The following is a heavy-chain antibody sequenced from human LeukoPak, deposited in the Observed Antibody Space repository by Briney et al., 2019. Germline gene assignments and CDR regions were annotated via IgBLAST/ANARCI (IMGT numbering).Heavy chain of an antibody. V-gene: IGHV3-21*01. CDR3: ARDRIGSSWYSYYYGMDV. Sequence: GGSLRLSCAASGFTFSSYAMHWVRQAPGKGLEWVSSISSSSSYIYYADSVKGRFTISRDNAKNSLYLQMNSLSAEDTAVYYCARDRIGSSWYSYYYGMDVWGQGTTVTVSS. CDR2: ISSSSSYI. CDR1: GFTFSSYA. D-gene: IGHD6-13*01. J-gene: IGHJ6*02.